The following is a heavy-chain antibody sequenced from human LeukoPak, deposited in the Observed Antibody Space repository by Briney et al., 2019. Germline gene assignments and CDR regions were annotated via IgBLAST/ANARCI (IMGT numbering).Heavy chain of an antibody. D-gene: IGHD3-10*01. CDR3: ARENGSGSSWFDP. V-gene: IGHV4-4*02. CDR2: IYHSGTT. CDR1: GGYISSFYW. Sequence: PSETLSLTCGVSGGYISSFYWWSWVRQPPGKGLEWIGEIYHSGTTNCNPSLKSRVTISVDTSKNQFSLKLSSMTAADTAVYYCARENGSGSSWFDPWGQGTLVTVSS. J-gene: IGHJ5*02.